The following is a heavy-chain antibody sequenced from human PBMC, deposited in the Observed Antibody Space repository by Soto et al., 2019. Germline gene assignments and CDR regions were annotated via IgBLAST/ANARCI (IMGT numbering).Heavy chain of an antibody. J-gene: IGHJ5*02. CDR3: ARHPAYDSSGYYRHPYWFDP. CDR2: IYPGDSDT. D-gene: IGHD3-22*01. V-gene: IGHV5-51*01. CDR1: GYSFTSYW. Sequence: PGESLNLSCNGSGYSFTSYWIGWVRQMPGKGLEWMGIIYPGDSDTRYSPSFQGQVTISADKSISTAYLQWSSLKASDTAMYYCARHPAYDSSGYYRHPYWFDPWGQGTLVTVSS.